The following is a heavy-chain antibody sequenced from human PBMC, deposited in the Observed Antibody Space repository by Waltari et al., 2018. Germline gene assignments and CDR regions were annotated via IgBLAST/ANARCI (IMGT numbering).Heavy chain of an antibody. CDR1: GFTFSSYA. Sequence: EVQLLESGGGLVQPGGSLRLSCAASGFTFSSYAMSWVRQAPGKGLGWVSAISGSGGSTYYADSVKGRFTISRDNSKNTLYLQMNSLRAEDTAVYYCAKDIYDFWSGILPPANAFDIWGQGTMVTVSS. J-gene: IGHJ3*02. V-gene: IGHV3-23*01. CDR3: AKDIYDFWSGILPPANAFDI. D-gene: IGHD3-3*01. CDR2: ISGSGGST.